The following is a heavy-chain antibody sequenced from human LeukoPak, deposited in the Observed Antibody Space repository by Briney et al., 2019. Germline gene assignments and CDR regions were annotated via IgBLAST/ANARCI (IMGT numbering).Heavy chain of an antibody. Sequence: GESLKISCKISGYSFTSYWIGWVRQVPGKGLEWMAIIYPGDSDTRYSPSFQGQVTISADKSISTAYLQWSSLKASDTAMYYCARSFNYDFWSGSNDYWGQGTLVTVSS. CDR3: ARSFNYDFWSGSNDY. CDR2: IYPGDSDT. D-gene: IGHD3-3*01. CDR1: GYSFTSYW. J-gene: IGHJ4*02. V-gene: IGHV5-51*01.